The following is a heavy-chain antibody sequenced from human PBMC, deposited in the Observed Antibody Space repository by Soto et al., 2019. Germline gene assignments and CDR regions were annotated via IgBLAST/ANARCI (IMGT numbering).Heavy chain of an antibody. V-gene: IGHV3-48*01. Sequence: EVQLVESGGGLVQPGGSLRLSCAASGFTFSSYSMNWVRQAPGKGLEWVSYISSSSSTIYYADSVKGRFTISRDNATISLYLQMNSLRAEDTAVYYCAGDSKHYASSGYFSYYGMDVWGQGTTVTVSS. CDR2: ISSSSSTI. J-gene: IGHJ6*02. D-gene: IGHD3-22*01. CDR3: AGDSKHYASSGYFSYYGMDV. CDR1: GFTFSSYS.